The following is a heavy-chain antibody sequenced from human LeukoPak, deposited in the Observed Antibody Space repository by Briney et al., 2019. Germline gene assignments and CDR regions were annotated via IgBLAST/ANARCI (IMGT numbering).Heavy chain of an antibody. J-gene: IGHJ3*02. CDR1: GYTFTSYG. Sequence: GASVKVSCKASGYTFTSYGISWVRQAPGQGLEWMGWISAYNGNTNYAQKLQGRVTMTKDTSTSTAYMELRSLRSDDTAVYYCARVYYDFWSGYEYDAFDIWGQGTMVTVSS. CDR3: ARVYYDFWSGYEYDAFDI. CDR2: ISAYNGNT. V-gene: IGHV1-18*01. D-gene: IGHD3-3*01.